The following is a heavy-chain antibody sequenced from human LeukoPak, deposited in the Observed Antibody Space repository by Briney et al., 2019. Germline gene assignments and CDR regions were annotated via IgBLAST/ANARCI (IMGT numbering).Heavy chain of an antibody. V-gene: IGHV3-21*01. CDR1: GFTFSSYS. Sequence: PGGSLRLSCAASGFTFSSYSMNWVRQAPGKGLEWVSSISGSSSYIYYADSVKGRFTISRDNAKNSLYLQMNSLRAEDTAVYYCARGSDYGDYPSHPYWGQGTLVTVSS. D-gene: IGHD4-17*01. CDR2: ISGSSSYI. J-gene: IGHJ4*02. CDR3: ARGSDYGDYPSHPY.